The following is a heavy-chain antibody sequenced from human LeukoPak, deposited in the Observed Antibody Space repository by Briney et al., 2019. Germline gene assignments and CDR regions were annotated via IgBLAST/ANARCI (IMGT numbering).Heavy chain of an antibody. CDR1: GFTFSSYS. Sequence: GGSLRLSCAASGFTFSSYSMNWVRQAPGKGLEWVSSISSSSSYIYYADLVKGRFTISRDNAKNSLYLQMNSLRAEDTAVYYCARDYGGNSVYYYYMDIWGKGTTVTVSS. V-gene: IGHV3-21*01. CDR3: ARDYGGNSVYYYYMDI. CDR2: ISSSSSYI. D-gene: IGHD4-23*01. J-gene: IGHJ6*03.